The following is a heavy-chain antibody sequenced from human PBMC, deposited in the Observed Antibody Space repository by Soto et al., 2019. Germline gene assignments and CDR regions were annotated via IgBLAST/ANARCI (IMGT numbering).Heavy chain of an antibody. CDR1: GGSISSYY. CDR2: IYYSGST. D-gene: IGHD6-13*01. Sequence: QVQLQESGPGLVKPSETLSLTCTVSGGSISSYYWSWIRQPPGKGLEWIGYIYYSGSTNYNPSLKSRGTISVDTSKNQFSLKLSSVTAADTAVYYCARGSSQQQLGVWFDPWGQGTLVTVSS. CDR3: ARGSSQQQLGVWFDP. J-gene: IGHJ5*02. V-gene: IGHV4-59*01.